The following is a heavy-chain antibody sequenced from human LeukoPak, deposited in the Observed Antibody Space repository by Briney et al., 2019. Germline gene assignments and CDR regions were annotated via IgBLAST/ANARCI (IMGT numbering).Heavy chain of an antibody. J-gene: IGHJ5*02. CDR3: AREYYSNYVDWFDP. Sequence: SQTLSLTCTVSGGSISSGSYYWSWIRQPAGKGLEWIGRIYTSGSTNYNPSLKSRVTISVDTSKNQFSLKLSSVTAADTAVYYCAREYYSNYVDWFDPWGQGTLVTVSS. V-gene: IGHV4-61*02. CDR1: GGSISSGSYY. D-gene: IGHD4-11*01. CDR2: IYTSGST.